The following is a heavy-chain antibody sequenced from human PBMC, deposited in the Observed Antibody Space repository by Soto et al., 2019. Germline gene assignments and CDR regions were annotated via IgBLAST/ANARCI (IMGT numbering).Heavy chain of an antibody. CDR2: IKQDGSEK. CDR3: AREGNEVTPYYYGMDV. Sequence: GGSLRLSCAASGFTFSSYWMSWVRQAPGKGLEWVANIKQDGSEKYYVDSVKGRFTISRDNAKNSLYLQMNSLRAEDTAVYYCAREGNEVTPYYYGMDVWGQGTTVTVSS. CDR1: GFTFSSYW. D-gene: IGHD1-1*01. V-gene: IGHV3-7*05. J-gene: IGHJ6*02.